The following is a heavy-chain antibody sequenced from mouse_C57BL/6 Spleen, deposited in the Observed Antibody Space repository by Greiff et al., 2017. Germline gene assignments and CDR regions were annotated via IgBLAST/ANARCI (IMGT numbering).Heavy chain of an antibody. CDR3: ARQDLYGSSYDFDY. CDR1: GYTFTSYW. CDR2: IDPSDSET. V-gene: IGHV1-52*01. J-gene: IGHJ2*01. Sequence: QVQLQQPGAELVRPGSSVKLSCKASGYTFTSYWMHWVKQRPIQGLEWIGNIDPSDSETPYNQKFKDKATLTVDKSSSTAYMQLSSLTSEDSAVYYGARQDLYGSSYDFDYWGQGTTLTVSS. D-gene: IGHD1-1*01.